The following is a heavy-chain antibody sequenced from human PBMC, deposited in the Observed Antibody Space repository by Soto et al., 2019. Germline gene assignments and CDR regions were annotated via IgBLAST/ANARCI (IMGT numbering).Heavy chain of an antibody. CDR3: VQTTGWPGFDF. Sequence: EVQLVESGGGLIQPGGSLRLSCAASGFAVSSKYMTWVRQAPGKGLEWVSVIYGGGTTYYADSVKGRFTISRDTSKNTLYLLMNSLRAEDTAVYYCVQTTGWPGFDFWGQGTLVTVSS. CDR2: IYGGGTT. CDR1: GFAVSSKY. J-gene: IGHJ4*02. D-gene: IGHD6-19*01. V-gene: IGHV3-53*01.